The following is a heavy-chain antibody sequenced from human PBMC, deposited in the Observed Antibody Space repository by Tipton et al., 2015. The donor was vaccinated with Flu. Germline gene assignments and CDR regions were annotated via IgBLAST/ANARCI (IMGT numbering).Heavy chain of an antibody. CDR3: AKDRTSPPRGWFDP. V-gene: IGHV3-9*01. CDR1: GFNFNDYA. D-gene: IGHD1-14*01. Sequence: SLRLSCAASGFNFNDYAMHWVRQAPGKGLEWVSGISWNSGSIGYADSVKGRFTISRDNAKNSLFLQMNSLRAEDTALYYCAKDRTSPPRGWFDPWGQGTLVTVSS. J-gene: IGHJ5*02. CDR2: ISWNSGSI.